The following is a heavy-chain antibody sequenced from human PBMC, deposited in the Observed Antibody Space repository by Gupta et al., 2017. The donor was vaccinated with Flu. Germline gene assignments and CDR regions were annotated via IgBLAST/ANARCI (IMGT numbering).Heavy chain of an antibody. J-gene: IGHJ6*02. CDR2: IWYDGSSK. Sequence: QVQLVESGGGVVQPGRSLRLSCAASGFTFSRYGMHWVRQAPGKGLEWVAVIWYDGSSKYYAESVKGRFTISRDNSKNTLNRQMNSLRAEDTAVYYCVRDGIYNFWSGVGMDVWGQGTTVTVSS. V-gene: IGHV3-33*01. CDR1: GFTFSRYG. CDR3: VRDGIYNFWSGVGMDV. D-gene: IGHD3-3*01.